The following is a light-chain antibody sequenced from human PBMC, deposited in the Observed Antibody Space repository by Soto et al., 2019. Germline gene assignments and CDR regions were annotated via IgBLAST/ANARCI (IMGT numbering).Light chain of an antibody. CDR1: SGHSSSA. Sequence: QSVLTQPPSASASLGASVKLTCTLSSGHSSSAIAWHQQRPEQGPRFLMKLNNDGSHIKGDGIPDRFSGSSSGAERYLTISSLQSEDEADYYCQTWGTGIWVFGGGTKLTVL. CDR3: QTWGTGIWV. CDR2: LNNDGSH. V-gene: IGLV4-69*01. J-gene: IGLJ3*02.